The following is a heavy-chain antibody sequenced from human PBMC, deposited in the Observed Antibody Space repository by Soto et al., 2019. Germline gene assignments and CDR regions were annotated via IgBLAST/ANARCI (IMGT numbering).Heavy chain of an antibody. CDR2: INPNSGGT. Sequence: GASVKVSCKASGYTFNDYYIHWVRQAPGQGLEGMGWINPNSGGTKYAQKFQGRVTMTRDTSISTAYMELSRLRTDDTAVYYCATLGAGAFDYWGQGXLVTVYS. J-gene: IGHJ4*02. CDR1: GYTFNDYY. V-gene: IGHV1-2*02. CDR3: ATLGAGAFDY. D-gene: IGHD3-16*01.